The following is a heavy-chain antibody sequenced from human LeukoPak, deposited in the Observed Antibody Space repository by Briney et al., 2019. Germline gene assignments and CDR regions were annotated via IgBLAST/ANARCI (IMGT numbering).Heavy chain of an antibody. CDR2: MNANSGKT. Sequence: AAEKVSCKPSGYTFTSYDINRVRQATGPGLEWMGWMNANSGKTGYVQKLQGGDSITRNTSISTAYIELSSLRSEDTAVYNCARSRPAIIAARRGRWFDPWGQGTLGTVSS. V-gene: IGHV1-8*03. CDR3: ARSRPAIIAARRGRWFDP. CDR1: GYTFTSYD. J-gene: IGHJ5*02. D-gene: IGHD6-6*01.